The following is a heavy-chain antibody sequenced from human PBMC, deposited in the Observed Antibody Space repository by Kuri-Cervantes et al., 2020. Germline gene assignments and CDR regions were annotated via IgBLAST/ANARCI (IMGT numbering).Heavy chain of an antibody. D-gene: IGHD5-18*01. CDR1: GFTFSNAW. CDR3: ARVVPSQGSGYSYGTLDY. Sequence: GESLKISCAASGFTFSNAWMSWVRQAPGKGLEWVANIKQDGSEKYYVDSVKGRFTISRDNAKNSLYLQMNSLRAEDTAVYYCARVVPSQGSGYSYGTLDYWGQGTLVTVSS. J-gene: IGHJ4*02. V-gene: IGHV3-7*01. CDR2: IKQDGSEK.